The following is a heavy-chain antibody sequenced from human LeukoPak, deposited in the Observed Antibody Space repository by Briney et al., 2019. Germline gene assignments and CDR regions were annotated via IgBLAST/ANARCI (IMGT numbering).Heavy chain of an antibody. D-gene: IGHD1-26*01. J-gene: IGHJ6*02. CDR3: ARGERRVSGSRPNYYYYGMDV. CDR1: GGSFSGYY. V-gene: IGHV4-34*01. CDR2: IYHSGST. Sequence: SETLSLTCAVYGGSFSGYYWSWIRQPPGKGLEWIGEIYHSGSTNYNPSLKSRVTISLDMSKNQFSLNLSSVTAADTATYYCARGERRVSGSRPNYYYYGMDVWGQGTTVTVSS.